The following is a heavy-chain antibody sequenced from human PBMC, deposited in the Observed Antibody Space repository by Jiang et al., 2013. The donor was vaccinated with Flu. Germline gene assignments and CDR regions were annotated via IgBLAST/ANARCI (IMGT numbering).Heavy chain of an antibody. CDR2: TYYRSKWYN. J-gene: IGHJ6*02. D-gene: IGHD3-3*01. CDR1: NSAA. CDR3: ARDTGSALRFLEWLSSAKGGGMDV. Sequence: NSAAWNWIRQSPSRGLEWLGRTYYRSKWYNDYAVSVKSRITINPDTSKNQFSLQLNSVTPEDTAVYYCARDTGSALRFLEWLSSAKGGGMDVWGQGTTVTVSS. V-gene: IGHV6-1*01.